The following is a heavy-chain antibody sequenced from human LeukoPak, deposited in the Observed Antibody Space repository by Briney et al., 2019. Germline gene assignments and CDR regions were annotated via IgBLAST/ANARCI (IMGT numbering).Heavy chain of an antibody. CDR1: GYTFTSYD. D-gene: IGHD3-3*01. Sequence: ASVKVSCKASGYTFTSYDINWVRQATGQGLEWMGWVNPNSGNTGYAQKFQGRVTITRNTSISTAYMELSSLRSEDTAVYYCARGGYYDFWSGETNWFDPWGQGTLVTVSS. CDR2: VNPNSGNT. V-gene: IGHV1-8*03. CDR3: ARGGYYDFWSGETNWFDP. J-gene: IGHJ5*02.